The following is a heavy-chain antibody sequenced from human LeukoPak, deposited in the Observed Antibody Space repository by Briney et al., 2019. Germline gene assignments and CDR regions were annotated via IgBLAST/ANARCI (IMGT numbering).Heavy chain of an antibody. Sequence: GGSLRLSCAASGFTFSDYYMSWIRQAPGKGLEWLSYIGSSGGPIYYADSVKGRFSISRDNAKKSLYLQMNRLRAEDTAVYYCVRAVPAAILGAFDIWGQGTMVTVSS. D-gene: IGHD2-2*02. J-gene: IGHJ3*02. CDR2: IGSSGGPI. V-gene: IGHV3-11*04. CDR1: GFTFSDYY. CDR3: VRAVPAAILGAFDI.